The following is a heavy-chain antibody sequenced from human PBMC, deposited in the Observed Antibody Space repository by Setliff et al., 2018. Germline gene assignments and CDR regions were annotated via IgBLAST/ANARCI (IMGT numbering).Heavy chain of an antibody. CDR1: GGSISSSNW. CDR2: IYHTGST. Sequence: PSETLSLTCAVSGGSISSSNWWSWVRQAPGEGLEWIGEIYHTGSTNYNPSLKSRVTISVDTSKNQFSLKLSSVTAADTAVYYCARVDNFWSGPIDYWGQGTLVTVSS. CDR3: ARVDNFWSGPIDY. V-gene: IGHV4-4*02. J-gene: IGHJ4*02. D-gene: IGHD3-3*01.